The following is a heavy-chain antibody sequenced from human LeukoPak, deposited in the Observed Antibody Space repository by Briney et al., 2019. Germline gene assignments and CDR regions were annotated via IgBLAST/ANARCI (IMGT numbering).Heavy chain of an antibody. CDR2: ISSSGSTI. CDR3: ARGAHKRDDYGGFFDY. CDR1: GFTFSDYY. J-gene: IGHJ4*02. D-gene: IGHD4-23*01. V-gene: IGHV3-11*04. Sequence: GGSPRLSCAASGFTFSDYYMSWIRQAPGKGLEWVSYISSSGSTIYYAGSVKGRFTISRDNAKNSLYLQMNSLRAEDTAVYYCARGAHKRDDYGGFFDYWGQKTLVTVSS.